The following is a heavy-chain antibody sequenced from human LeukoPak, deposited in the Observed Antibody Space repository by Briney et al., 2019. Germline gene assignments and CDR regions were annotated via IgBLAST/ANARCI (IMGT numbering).Heavy chain of an antibody. D-gene: IGHD3-16*01. V-gene: IGHV4-59*03. CDR1: GGSISGCY. Sequence: PSETLSLTCAVSGGSISGCYWTWVRQPPGKGLEFIGQIHYSGSADYNPSLKSRITMSVDTSKNQFFLSLNSVTAADTAVYYCAKFGLYYNMDVWGQGTTVTVSS. CDR2: IHYSGSA. J-gene: IGHJ6*02. CDR3: AKFGLYYNMDV.